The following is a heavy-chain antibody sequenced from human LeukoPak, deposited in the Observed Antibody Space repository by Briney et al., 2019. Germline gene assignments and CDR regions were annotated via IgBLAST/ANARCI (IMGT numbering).Heavy chain of an antibody. D-gene: IGHD2-2*03. Sequence: SETLPLTCAVYGGSFSGYYWSWIRQPPGKGLEWIGEINHSGSTNYNPSLKSRVTISVDTSKNQFSLKLSSVTAADTAVYYCARRTAGYCSSTSCYEGDAFDIWGQGTMVTVSS. V-gene: IGHV4-34*01. CDR3: ARRTAGYCSSTSCYEGDAFDI. CDR1: GGSFSGYY. CDR2: INHSGST. J-gene: IGHJ3*02.